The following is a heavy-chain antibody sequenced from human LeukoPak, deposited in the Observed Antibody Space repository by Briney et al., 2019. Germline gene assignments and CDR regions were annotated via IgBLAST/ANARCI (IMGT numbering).Heavy chain of an antibody. CDR1: GFTFSSYS. Sequence: PGGSLRLSCAASGFTFSSYSMNWVRQAPGKGLEWVSSINSRSSSINYADSVKGRFAISRDNARNSLYLQMNSLRAEDTAVYYCAKGVGSTGSYFDYWGQGTLVTVSS. CDR3: AKGVGSTGSYFDY. CDR2: INSRSSSI. D-gene: IGHD1-26*01. V-gene: IGHV3-21*01. J-gene: IGHJ4*02.